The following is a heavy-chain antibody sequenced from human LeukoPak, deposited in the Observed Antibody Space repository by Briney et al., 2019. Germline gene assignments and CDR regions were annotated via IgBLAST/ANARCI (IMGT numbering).Heavy chain of an antibody. V-gene: IGHV3-23*01. D-gene: IGHD3-10*01. CDR3: AKDDAWLRFGE. J-gene: IGHJ4*02. Sequence: GGSLRLSCAASGFTFSNLGMNWVRQAPGKGLEWVSGISPSGDIRYYADSVKGRFTISRDNSKNTLYLEVISLTAEDTAVYYCAKDDAWLRFGEWSQGTLVTVSS. CDR2: ISPSGDIR. CDR1: GFTFSNLG.